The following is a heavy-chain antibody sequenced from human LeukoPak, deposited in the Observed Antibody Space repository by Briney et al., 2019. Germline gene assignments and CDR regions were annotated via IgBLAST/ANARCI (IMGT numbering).Heavy chain of an antibody. CDR2: IYHSEST. CDR1: AGSISSNNW. D-gene: IGHD5-18*01. Sequence: SVTLSLTCAVSAGSISSNNWWSWVRQPPGKGLEWIGEIYHSESTNYNPSLTSRVTISVDKSKNLFSLKLSSVTAADSAVYYCARGYSYGFPLDFWGQGTLVTVSS. J-gene: IGHJ4*02. CDR3: ARGYSYGFPLDF. V-gene: IGHV4-4*02.